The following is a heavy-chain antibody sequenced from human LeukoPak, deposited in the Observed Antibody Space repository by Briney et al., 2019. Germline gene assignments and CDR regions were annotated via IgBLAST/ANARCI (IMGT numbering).Heavy chain of an antibody. Sequence: SETLSLTCTVSGGSIIGSTSXXXRIRQPPGKGXDWIGIINYSGSTYYNPSLRSRXXXXVDTSKNQFSLKLNSVTASDTAVYYCARGYDYWGQGTLVTVSS. CDR1: GGSIIGSTSX. CDR3: ARGYDY. J-gene: IGHJ4*02. V-gene: IGHV4-39*01. D-gene: IGHD3-22*01. CDR2: INYSGST.